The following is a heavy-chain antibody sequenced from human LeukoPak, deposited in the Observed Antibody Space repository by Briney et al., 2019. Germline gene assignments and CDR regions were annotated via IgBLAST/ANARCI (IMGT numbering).Heavy chain of an antibody. Sequence: SETLSLTCTVSGGSITSYYWCWIRQPPGKGLEWIGYIYYTGSTNYNPSLKSRVTISVDTSKNQFSLKLSSVTAADTAVYYCAMSPYYYYMDVWGKGTTVTVSS. CDR3: AMSPYYYYMDV. J-gene: IGHJ6*03. CDR1: GGSITSYY. V-gene: IGHV4-59*08. CDR2: IYYTGST.